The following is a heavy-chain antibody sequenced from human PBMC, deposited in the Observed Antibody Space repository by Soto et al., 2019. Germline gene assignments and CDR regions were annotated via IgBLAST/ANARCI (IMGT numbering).Heavy chain of an antibody. J-gene: IGHJ6*02. D-gene: IGHD3-22*01. Sequence: SETLSLTCTVSGGSIISSSYYWVLIRQPPGKGLEWIGNVYYGGSTYYNPSLKSRVTISVETSKSQFSLKLSSVTAADTAVYYCAGGDYYHSSGYYFYYYTMDVWGQGTTVTVSS. CDR2: VYYGGST. V-gene: IGHV4-39*01. CDR3: AGGDYYHSSGYYFYYYTMDV. CDR1: GGSIISSSYY.